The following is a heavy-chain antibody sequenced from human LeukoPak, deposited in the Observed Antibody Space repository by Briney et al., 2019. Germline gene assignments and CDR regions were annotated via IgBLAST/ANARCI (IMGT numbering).Heavy chain of an antibody. CDR3: AKDGGYSNPWDDAFDI. CDR1: GFTFSSYG. D-gene: IGHD4-11*01. CDR2: IRYDGSNK. Sequence: PGGSLRLSCAAPGFTFSSYGMHWVRQAPGKGLEWVAFIRYDGSNKYYADSVKGRFTISRDNSKNTLYLQMNSLRAEDTAVYYCAKDGGYSNPWDDAFDIWGQGTMVTVSS. V-gene: IGHV3-30*02. J-gene: IGHJ3*02.